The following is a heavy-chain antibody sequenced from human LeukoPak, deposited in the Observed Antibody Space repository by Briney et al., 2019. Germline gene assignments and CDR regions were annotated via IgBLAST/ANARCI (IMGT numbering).Heavy chain of an antibody. CDR3: ARGGYRRSLGYFDY. D-gene: IGHD6-19*01. V-gene: IGHV4-39*01. Sequence: PSETLSLTCTVSGDSISRSTYHWGWIRQPPGKGLEWIGSIYHSGSTDYNPSLKSRVTVSVDTSKNQFSLKLSSVTAADTAVYYCARGGYRRSLGYFDYWGQGTLVTVSS. CDR2: IYHSGST. CDR1: GDSISRSTYH. J-gene: IGHJ4*02.